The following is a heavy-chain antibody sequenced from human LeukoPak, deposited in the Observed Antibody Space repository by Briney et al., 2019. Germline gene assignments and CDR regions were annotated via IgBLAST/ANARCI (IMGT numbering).Heavy chain of an antibody. Sequence: SGTLSLTCTVSGGSISSYYWSWIRQPPGKGLEWIGYIYTSGSTNYNPSLKSRVTISVDTSKNQFSLKLSSVTAADTAVYYCARTAGTDKDAFDIWGQGTMVTVSS. J-gene: IGHJ3*02. V-gene: IGHV4-4*09. CDR2: IYTSGST. CDR1: GGSISSYY. CDR3: ARTAGTDKDAFDI. D-gene: IGHD1-1*01.